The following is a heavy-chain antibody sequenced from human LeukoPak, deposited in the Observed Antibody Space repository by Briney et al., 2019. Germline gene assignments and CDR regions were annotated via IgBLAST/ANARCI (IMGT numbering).Heavy chain of an antibody. CDR2: IIPIFGTA. V-gene: IGHV1-69*13. D-gene: IGHD3-3*01. CDR1: GGTFSSYA. J-gene: IGHJ3*02. Sequence: ASVKVSCKASGGTFSSYAISWVRQAPGQGLEWMGGIIPIFGTANYAQKFQGRVTITADESTSTAYMELSSLRSEDTAVYYCATATPRITIFGVVIIQDAFDIWGQGTMVTVSS. CDR3: ATATPRITIFGVVIIQDAFDI.